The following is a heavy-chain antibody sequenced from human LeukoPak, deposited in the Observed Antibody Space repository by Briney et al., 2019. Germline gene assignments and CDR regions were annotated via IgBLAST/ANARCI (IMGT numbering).Heavy chain of an antibody. V-gene: IGHV3-30*03. CDR2: ISYDGSNK. CDR3: ARDRETVVVITYYFDY. Sequence: GGSLRLSCAASGFTLSNYGMHWVRQAPGKGLEWVAVISYDGSNKYYAGSVKGRFTISRDNSKNTLYLQMNSLRAEDTAVYHCARDRETVVVITYYFDYWGQGSLVTVSS. CDR1: GFTLSNYG. D-gene: IGHD3-22*01. J-gene: IGHJ4*02.